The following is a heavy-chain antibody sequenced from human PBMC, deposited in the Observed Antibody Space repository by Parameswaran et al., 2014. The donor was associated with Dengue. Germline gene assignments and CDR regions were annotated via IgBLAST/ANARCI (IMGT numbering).Heavy chain of an antibody. V-gene: IGHV4-39*01. Sequence: WIRQPPGKGLEWIGNIYYSGSTFYNPSLKSRVTISVDTSKNQFSLKLSSVTAADTAVYYCARHNQWLVPTYWGQGTLVTVSS. CDR2: IYYSGST. CDR3: ARHNQWLVPTY. J-gene: IGHJ4*01. D-gene: IGHD6-19*01.